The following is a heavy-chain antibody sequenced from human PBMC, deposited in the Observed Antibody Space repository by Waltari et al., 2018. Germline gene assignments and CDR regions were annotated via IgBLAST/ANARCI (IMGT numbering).Heavy chain of an antibody. CDR2: ISSSSSYI. D-gene: IGHD5-12*01. Sequence: EVQLVESGGGLVKPGGSLRLSCAASGFTFSSYSMNWVRQAPGKGLEWVSSISSSSSYIYYADSVKGRFTISRDNAKNSLYLQMNSLRAEDTAVYYCARDDGQRWLPDYWGQGTLVTVSS. CDR1: GFTFSSYS. CDR3: ARDDGQRWLPDY. V-gene: IGHV3-21*01. J-gene: IGHJ4*02.